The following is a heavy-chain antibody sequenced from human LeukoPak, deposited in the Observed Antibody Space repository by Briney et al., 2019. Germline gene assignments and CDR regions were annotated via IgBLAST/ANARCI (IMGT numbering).Heavy chain of an antibody. Sequence: RTGGSLRLSCAASGFTFDDYGMSWGRQAPGKGLGWVSGINWNGGSTVYADSVTGRFTISRDNAKNSLYLQMNSLRAEDTALYYCARDSSDDYGDYFARWGQGTLVTVSS. CDR1: GFTFDDYG. D-gene: IGHD4-17*01. CDR2: INWNGGST. CDR3: ARDSSDDYGDYFAR. V-gene: IGHV3-20*04. J-gene: IGHJ4*02.